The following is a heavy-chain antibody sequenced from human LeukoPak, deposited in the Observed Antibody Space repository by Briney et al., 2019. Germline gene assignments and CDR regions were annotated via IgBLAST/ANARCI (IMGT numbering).Heavy chain of an antibody. CDR3: ARRNDPYGLDV. Sequence: SETLSLTCTVSGGSISSSSYYWGWIRQPPGKGLEWIGSIYYSGSTYYNPSLESRVTISVDTSKNEFSLKLSSVTAADTAVYYCARRNDPYGLDVWGQGTTVTVSS. CDR2: IYYSGST. D-gene: IGHD1-1*01. J-gene: IGHJ6*02. CDR1: GGSISSSSYY. V-gene: IGHV4-39*07.